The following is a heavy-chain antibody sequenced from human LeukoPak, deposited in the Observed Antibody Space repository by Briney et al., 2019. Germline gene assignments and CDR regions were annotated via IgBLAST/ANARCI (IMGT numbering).Heavy chain of an antibody. CDR1: GLNFSSRW. J-gene: IGHJ4*02. D-gene: IGHD3-22*01. CDR3: ARGRKTAMIVRYNDY. V-gene: IGHV3-30-3*01. CDR2: ISYDGSNK. Sequence: GGSLRLSCAASGLNFSSRWMNWVRQAPGKGLEWVAVISYDGSNKYYADSVKGRFTISRDNSKNTLYLQMNSLRAEDTAVYYCARGRKTAMIVRYNDYWGQGTLVTVSS.